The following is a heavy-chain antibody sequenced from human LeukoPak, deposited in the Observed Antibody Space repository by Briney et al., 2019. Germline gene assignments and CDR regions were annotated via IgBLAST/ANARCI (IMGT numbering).Heavy chain of an antibody. V-gene: IGHV3-9*03. CDR3: AKDRGSSWSFNYTDV. CDR2: ISWNSGSI. CDR1: GFTFGVYA. J-gene: IGHJ6*03. D-gene: IGHD6-13*01. Sequence: PGGSLRLSCAASGFTFGVYAMNWVRQAPGKGLEWVSGISWNSGSIDYAYSVKGRFTISRDNAKNSLYLQMNSLRAEDMALYYCAKDRGSSWSFNYTDVWGKGTTVTVSS.